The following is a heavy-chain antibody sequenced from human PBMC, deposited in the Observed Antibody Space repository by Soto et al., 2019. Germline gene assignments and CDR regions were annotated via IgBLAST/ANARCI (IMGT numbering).Heavy chain of an antibody. J-gene: IGHJ3*02. CDR1: GFTFSSYC. Sequence: GGSLRLSCAASGFTFSSYCMHWVRQAPGKGLGWVSRINSDGSSTSYSDSVKGRYTISRDNAKNTLYLHMNSLRADDTAVYYCAREAIGSYSLHAFDIWGQGTTVTVSS. CDR2: INSDGSST. D-gene: IGHD1-26*01. V-gene: IGHV3-74*01. CDR3: AREAIGSYSLHAFDI.